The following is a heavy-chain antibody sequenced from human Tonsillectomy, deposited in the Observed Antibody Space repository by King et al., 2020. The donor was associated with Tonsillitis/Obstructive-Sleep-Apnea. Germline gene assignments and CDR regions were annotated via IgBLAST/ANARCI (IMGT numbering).Heavy chain of an antibody. CDR1: GFTFSSYT. CDR3: AKTEGGDYFYMDV. J-gene: IGHJ6*03. V-gene: IGHV3-23*04. CDR2: IRGTSRT. D-gene: IGHD3-16*01. Sequence: EVQLVESGGGLVQPGGSLRLSCAASGFTFSSYTIAWVGQAPGKGLEWVSGIRGTSRTYYADSVKGRFTISRANSKNKLFLQMNRLTAEDTAVYYCAKTEGGDYFYMDVGRKGPTVPVPS.